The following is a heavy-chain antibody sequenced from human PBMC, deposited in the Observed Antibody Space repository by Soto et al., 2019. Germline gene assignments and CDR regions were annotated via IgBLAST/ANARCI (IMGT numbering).Heavy chain of an antibody. D-gene: IGHD2-8*01. CDR2: INPKSGGT. J-gene: IGHJ6*02. V-gene: IGHV1-2*04. Sequence: GASVKVSCKASGYSFTDYHIHWVRQAPGQGLEWLGRINPKSGGTNTAQKFQGWVTMTTDTSISTASMELTRLTSDDTAIYYCARGDSTDCSNGVCSFFYNHEMDVWGQGTTVTVSS. CDR1: GYSFTDYH. CDR3: ARGDSTDCSNGVCSFFYNHEMDV.